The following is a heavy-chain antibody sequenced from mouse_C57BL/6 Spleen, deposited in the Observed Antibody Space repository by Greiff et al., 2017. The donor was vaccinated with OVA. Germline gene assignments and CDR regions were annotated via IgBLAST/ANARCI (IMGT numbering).Heavy chain of an antibody. V-gene: IGHV5-17*01. CDR1: GFTFSDYG. Sequence: DVHLVESGGGLVKPGGSLKLSCAASGFTFSDYGMHWVRQAPEKGLEWVAYISSGSSTIYYADTVKGRFTISRDNAKNTLFLQMTSLRSEDTAMYYCARGDYGSSYEYYFDYWGQGTTLTVSS. J-gene: IGHJ2*01. CDR3: ARGDYGSSYEYYFDY. D-gene: IGHD1-1*01. CDR2: ISSGSSTI.